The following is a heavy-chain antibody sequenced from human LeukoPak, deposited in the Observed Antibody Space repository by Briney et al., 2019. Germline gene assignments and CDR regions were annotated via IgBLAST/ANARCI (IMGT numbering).Heavy chain of an antibody. CDR2: INPSGGST. V-gene: IGHV1-46*03. Sequence: ASVKVSCKASGNTFTNYYMHWVRQAPGQGLEWMGIINPSGGSTSYAQKFRGRVTMTRDTSTTTVYMELSRLRSEETAVYYCAIGLQLFDYWGQGTLVTVSS. D-gene: IGHD5-24*01. CDR3: AIGLQLFDY. CDR1: GNTFTNYY. J-gene: IGHJ4*02.